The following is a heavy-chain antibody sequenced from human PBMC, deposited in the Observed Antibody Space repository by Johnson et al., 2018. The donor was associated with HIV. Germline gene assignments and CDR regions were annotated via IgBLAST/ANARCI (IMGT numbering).Heavy chain of an antibody. J-gene: IGHJ3*02. Sequence: VQLVESGGGLVQPGGSLRLSCAASGFTVSSNYMSWVRQAPGTGLEWVSVIYSGCSTYYADSAKGRFSISRDNSKNTLYFQMNSLRAEDTAVYYCARGTEGDGAFDIWGQGTMVTVSS. CDR2: IYSGCST. D-gene: IGHD1-1*01. CDR1: GFTVSSNY. V-gene: IGHV3-66*02. CDR3: ARGTEGDGAFDI.